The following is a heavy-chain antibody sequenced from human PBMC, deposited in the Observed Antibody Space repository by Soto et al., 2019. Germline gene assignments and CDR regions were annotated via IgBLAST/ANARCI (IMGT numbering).Heavy chain of an antibody. CDR3: TTGSVSWIQLWYYFDY. CDR1: GFTFSNAW. CDR2: IKSKTDGGTT. Sequence: GGSLRLSCAASGFTFSNAWMSWVRQAPGKGLEWVGRIKSKTDGGTTDYAAPVKGRVTISRDDSKNTLYLQMNSLKTEDTAVYYCTTGSVSWIQLWYYFDYWGQGTLVTVSS. D-gene: IGHD5-18*01. V-gene: IGHV3-15*01. J-gene: IGHJ4*02.